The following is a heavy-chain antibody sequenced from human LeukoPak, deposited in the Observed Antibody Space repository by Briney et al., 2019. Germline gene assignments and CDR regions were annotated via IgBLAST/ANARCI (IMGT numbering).Heavy chain of an antibody. J-gene: IGHJ5*02. Sequence: SETLSLTCAVYGGSFSGYYWSWIRQPPGKGLEWIGEINHSGSTNYNPSLKSRVTISVDTSKNQFSLKLSSVTAADTAVYYCARYYYGSGSYYPWGQGTLGTVSS. V-gene: IGHV4-34*01. CDR2: INHSGST. CDR3: ARYYYGSGSYYP. CDR1: GGSFSGYY. D-gene: IGHD3-10*01.